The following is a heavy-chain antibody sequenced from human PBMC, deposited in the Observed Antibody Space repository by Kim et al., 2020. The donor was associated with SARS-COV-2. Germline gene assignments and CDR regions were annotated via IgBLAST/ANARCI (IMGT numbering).Heavy chain of an antibody. V-gene: IGHV4-39*07. CDR1: GGSISSSSYY. CDR3: ARSGDSSGYYRGAYYFDY. J-gene: IGHJ4*02. Sequence: SETLSLTCTVSGGSISSSSYYWGWIRQPPGKGLEWIGSIYYSGSTYYNPSLKSRVTISVDTSKNQFSLKLSSVTAADTAVYYCARSGDSSGYYRGAYYFDYWGQGTLVTVSS. D-gene: IGHD3-22*01. CDR2: IYYSGST.